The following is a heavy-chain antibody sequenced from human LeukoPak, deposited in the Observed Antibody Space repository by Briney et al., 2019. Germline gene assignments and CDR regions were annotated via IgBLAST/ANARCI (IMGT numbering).Heavy chain of an antibody. Sequence: GASVKVSCKASGYTFTSYYMHWVRQTPGQGLEWMGIINPSGGSTSYAQKFQGRVTMTRDTSTSTVYMELSSLRSEDTAVYYCARAATYCGGDCYLDYWGQGTLVTVSS. J-gene: IGHJ4*02. CDR1: GYTFTSYY. CDR3: ARAATYCGGDCYLDY. V-gene: IGHV1-46*01. CDR2: INPSGGST. D-gene: IGHD2-21*01.